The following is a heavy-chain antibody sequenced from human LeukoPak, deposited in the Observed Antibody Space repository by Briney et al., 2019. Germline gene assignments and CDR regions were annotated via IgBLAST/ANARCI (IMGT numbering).Heavy chain of an antibody. CDR2: IYHSGST. Sequence: SGTLSLTCAVSGGSISSSNWWSWVRQPPGKGLEWIGEIYHSGSTNYNPSLKSRVTISVDKSKNQFSLKLSSVTAADTAVYYCARDMGGSYYRQYLQHWGQGTLVTVSS. CDR3: ARDMGGSYYRQYLQH. D-gene: IGHD1-26*01. CDR1: GGSISSSNW. J-gene: IGHJ1*01. V-gene: IGHV4-4*02.